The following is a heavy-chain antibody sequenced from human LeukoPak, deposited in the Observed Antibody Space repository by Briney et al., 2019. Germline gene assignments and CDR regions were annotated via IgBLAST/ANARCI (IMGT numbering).Heavy chain of an antibody. CDR3: ARDGGEYYYYYYMDV. V-gene: IGHV1-46*01. CDR1: GYTFTSYY. J-gene: IGHJ6*03. CDR2: ISPSGGST. D-gene: IGHD2-21*01. Sequence: GASVKVSCKASGYTFTSYYMHWVRQAPGRGLEWMGIISPSGGSTSYAQKFQGRVTMTRDTSTSTVYMELSSLRSEDTAVYYCARDGGEYYYYYYMDVWGKGTTVTVSS.